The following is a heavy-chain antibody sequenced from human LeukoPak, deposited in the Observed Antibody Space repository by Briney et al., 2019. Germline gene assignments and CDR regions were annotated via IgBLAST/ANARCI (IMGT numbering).Heavy chain of an antibody. CDR2: IKADGSDK. D-gene: IGHD3-16*01. J-gene: IGHJ4*02. Sequence: GGSLRLSCAASGFTFSSYWMTWVRQAPGRGPEWVATIKADGSDKYYVNSVKGRFTISRDNAKNSLSLQMDSLRAEDTAVYYCARGGLWGGDYWGQGTLVTVSS. V-gene: IGHV3-7*01. CDR3: ARGGLWGGDY. CDR1: GFTFSSYW.